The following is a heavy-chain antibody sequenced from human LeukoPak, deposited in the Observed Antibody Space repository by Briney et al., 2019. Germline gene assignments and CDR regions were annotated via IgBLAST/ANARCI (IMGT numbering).Heavy chain of an antibody. CDR3: AGVEWFGELLSDY. CDR2: IYYSGST. J-gene: IGHJ4*02. Sequence: PSETLSPTCTDSADSISNSNYYWGWIRQPPGKGLEWIGSIYYSGSTNYNPSLKSRVTISVDTSKNQFSLKLSSVTAADTAVYYCAGVEWFGELLSDYWGQGTLVTVSS. V-gene: IGHV4-39*07. D-gene: IGHD3-10*01. CDR1: ADSISNSNYY.